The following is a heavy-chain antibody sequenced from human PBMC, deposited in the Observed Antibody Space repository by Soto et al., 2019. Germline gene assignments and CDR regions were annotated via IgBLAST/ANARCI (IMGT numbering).Heavy chain of an antibody. J-gene: IGHJ4*02. CDR3: ARDGCSSTSCYNSAFDY. CDR2: INAGNGNT. D-gene: IGHD2-2*01. V-gene: IGHV1-3*01. Sequence: RASVKVSCKASGYTFTSYAMHWVRQAPGQRLEWMGWINAGNGNTKYSQKFQGRVTITRDTSASTAYMELSSLRSEDTAVYYCARDGCSSTSCYNSAFDYWGQGTLVTVSS. CDR1: GYTFTSYA.